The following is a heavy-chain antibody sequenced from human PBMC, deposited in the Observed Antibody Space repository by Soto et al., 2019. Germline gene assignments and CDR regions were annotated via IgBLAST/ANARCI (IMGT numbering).Heavy chain of an antibody. CDR2: IYPGDSDT. CDR3: ARHGLGSDYDYIWGSYLYFDY. V-gene: IGHV5-51*01. J-gene: IGHJ4*02. D-gene: IGHD3-16*02. Sequence: HGESLKISCKGSGYSFTSYWIGWVRQMPGKGLEWMGIIYPGDSDTRYSPSFQGQVTISADKSISTAYLQWSSLKASDTAMYYCARHGLGSDYDYIWGSYLYFDYWGQGTLVTVSS. CDR1: GYSFTSYW.